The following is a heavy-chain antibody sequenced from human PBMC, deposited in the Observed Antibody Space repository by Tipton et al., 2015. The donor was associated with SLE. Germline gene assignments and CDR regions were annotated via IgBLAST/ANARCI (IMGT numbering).Heavy chain of an antibody. CDR2: IYYSGST. V-gene: IGHV4-61*08. Sequence: TLSLTCTVSGGSISSGGYYWSWIRQPPGKGLEWIGYIYYSGSTNYNPSLKSRVTISVDTSKNQFSLKLSSVTAADTAVYYCARGATTVTTLDAFDIWGQGTMVTVSS. CDR1: GGSISSGGYY. D-gene: IGHD4-17*01. J-gene: IGHJ3*02. CDR3: ARGATTVTTLDAFDI.